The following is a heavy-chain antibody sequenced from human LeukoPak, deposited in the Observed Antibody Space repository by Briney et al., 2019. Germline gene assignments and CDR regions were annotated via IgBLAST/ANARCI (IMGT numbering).Heavy chain of an antibody. CDR1: GFNFSTYW. J-gene: IGHJ6*03. CDR2: IYYDGSAT. Sequence: GGSLRLSCAASGFNFSTYWMHWVRQAPRKGLGWVSRIYYDGSATGYADSVKGRFTISRDNAKNTLFLQMNSLRAEDTALYYCVRGATTVTGNYFYYYMDVWGKGTTVTV. V-gene: IGHV3-74*01. CDR3: VRGATTVTGNYFYYYMDV. D-gene: IGHD4-11*01.